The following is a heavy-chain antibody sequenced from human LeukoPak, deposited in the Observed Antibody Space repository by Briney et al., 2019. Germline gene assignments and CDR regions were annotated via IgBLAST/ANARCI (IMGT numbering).Heavy chain of an antibody. CDR1: GFTFSSYW. CDR2: INSDGSST. D-gene: IGHD3-22*01. J-gene: IGHJ4*02. Sequence: PGGSLRLSCAASGFTFSSYWMHWVRQAPGKGLVWVSRINSDGSSTSYADSVKGRFTISRDNAKNTLYLQMNSLRAGDTAVYYCARAAYDSSGYLTLWGQGTQVTVSS. V-gene: IGHV3-74*01. CDR3: ARAAYDSSGYLTL.